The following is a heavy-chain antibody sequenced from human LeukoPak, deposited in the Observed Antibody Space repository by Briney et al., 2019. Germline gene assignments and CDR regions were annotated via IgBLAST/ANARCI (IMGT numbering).Heavy chain of an antibody. CDR3: ARNSPRDVAGRQFLPGVLSLLSQCDNCFDP. CDR1: GYTFTNYG. J-gene: IGHJ5*02. CDR2: INTYNGNT. Sequence: GASVKVSCKASGYTFTNYGISWVRQAPGQGLEWVGWINTYNGNTNYAQKFQGRVTMTTDTSTSTAYMELRSLRSDDTAVYYCARNSPRDVAGRQFLPGVLSLLSQCDNCFDPWGQGALVSVSS. D-gene: IGHD7-27*01. V-gene: IGHV1-18*04.